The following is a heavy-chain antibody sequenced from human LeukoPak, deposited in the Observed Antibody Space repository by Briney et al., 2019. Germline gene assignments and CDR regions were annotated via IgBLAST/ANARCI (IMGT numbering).Heavy chain of an antibody. Sequence: GGSLRLSCAASGFTFSSYAMHWVRQAPGKGLEWVAVISYDGSNKYYADSVKGRFTISRDNSKNTLYLQMNSLRAEDTAVHYCARPVPIAAVAPGYYFDHWGQGTLVTVSS. V-gene: IGHV3-30-3*01. D-gene: IGHD6-13*01. CDR1: GFTFSSYA. CDR2: ISYDGSNK. CDR3: ARPVPIAAVAPGYYFDH. J-gene: IGHJ4*02.